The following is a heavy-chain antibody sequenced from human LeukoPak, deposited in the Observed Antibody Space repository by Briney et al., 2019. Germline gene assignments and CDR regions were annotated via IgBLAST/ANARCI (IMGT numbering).Heavy chain of an antibody. Sequence: GGSLRLSCAASGFTFSSYEMNWVSQAPGKGLEWVSAISGRGGRTYYADSVKGRFTISRDNSKNTLYLQMNSLRAEDTAVYYCAKDLYYGSGSYEGDNWFDPWGQGTLVTVSS. J-gene: IGHJ5*02. CDR3: AKDLYYGSGSYEGDNWFDP. CDR1: GFTFSSYE. D-gene: IGHD3-10*01. V-gene: IGHV3-23*01. CDR2: ISGRGGRT.